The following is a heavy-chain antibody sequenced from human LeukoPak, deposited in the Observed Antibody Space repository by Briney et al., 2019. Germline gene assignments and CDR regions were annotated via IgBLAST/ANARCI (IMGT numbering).Heavy chain of an antibody. CDR2: IWYDGSNK. CDR3: ARGQEYYYDSSAYSKFDY. V-gene: IGHV3-33*01. CDR1: GFSFNNYG. J-gene: IGHJ4*02. D-gene: IGHD3-22*01. Sequence: PGRSLRLCCAASGFSFNNYGVHWVRQAPGKGLEWVAAIWYDGSNKYYADSVKGRFTISRDNSKNTLYLQMNSLRAEDTALYYCARGQEYYYDSSAYSKFDYWAQGTLVTVSS.